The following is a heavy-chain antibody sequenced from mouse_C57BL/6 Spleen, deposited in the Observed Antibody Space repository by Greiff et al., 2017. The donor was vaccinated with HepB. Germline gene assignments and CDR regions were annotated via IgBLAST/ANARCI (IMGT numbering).Heavy chain of an antibody. CDR3: ARDSSGSVYAMDY. CDR2: IYPGDGDT. D-gene: IGHD3-2*02. CDR1: GYAFSSYW. J-gene: IGHJ4*01. Sequence: VQLQQSGAELVKPGASVKISCKASGYAFSSYWMNWVKQRPGKGLEWIGQIYPGDGDTNYNGKFKGKATLTADKSSSTAYMQLSSLTSEDSAVYFCARDSSGSVYAMDYWGQGTSVTVSS. V-gene: IGHV1-80*01.